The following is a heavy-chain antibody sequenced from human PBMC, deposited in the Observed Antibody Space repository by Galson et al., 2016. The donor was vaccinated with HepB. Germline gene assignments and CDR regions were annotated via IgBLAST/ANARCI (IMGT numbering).Heavy chain of an antibody. CDR1: GFTFSTYS. Sequence: SLRLSCAASGFTFSTYSMNWVRQAPGKGLEWVSYISSGSSTIYYADSVKGRFTISRDNAKNSLYLQMNSLRDEATAVYYCARGWYSNSSPCFDYWGQGTLVTVSS. CDR2: ISSGSSTI. J-gene: IGHJ4*02. V-gene: IGHV3-48*02. CDR3: ARGWYSNSSPCFDY. D-gene: IGHD6-6*01.